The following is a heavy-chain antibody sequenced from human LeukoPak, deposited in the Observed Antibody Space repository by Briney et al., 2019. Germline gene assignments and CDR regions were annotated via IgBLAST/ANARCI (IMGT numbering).Heavy chain of an antibody. J-gene: IGHJ4*02. V-gene: IGHV3-66*01. CDR2: IYSGGST. Sequence: GGSLRLSCAASGFTVSSNYMSWVCQAPGKGLEWVSVIYSGGSTYYADSVKGRFTISRDNSKNTLYLQMNSLRAEDTAVYYCASLWGYGANEGFDYWGQGTLVTVSS. D-gene: IGHD4/OR15-4a*01. CDR3: ASLWGYGANEGFDY. CDR1: GFTVSSNY.